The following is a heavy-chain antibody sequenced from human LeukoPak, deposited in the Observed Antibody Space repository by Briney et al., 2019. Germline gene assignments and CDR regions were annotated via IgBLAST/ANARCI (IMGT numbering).Heavy chain of an antibody. CDR3: ARVYYDSSGYFDL. V-gene: IGHV3-33*01. D-gene: IGHD3-22*01. CDR2: IWYDGSNK. J-gene: IGHJ2*01. CDR1: AFTFNTYG. Sequence: GRSLSLTCAPSAFTFNTYGMHWVHPPPRPGLALPSLIWYDGSNKDYADSVKGRFTISRDNSKNTLYLQMNSLRAEDTAVYYCARVYYDSSGYFDLWGRGTLVTVSS.